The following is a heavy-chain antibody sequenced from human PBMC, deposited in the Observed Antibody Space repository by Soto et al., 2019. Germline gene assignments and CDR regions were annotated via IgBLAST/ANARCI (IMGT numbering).Heavy chain of an antibody. CDR2: INQDGTAK. J-gene: IGHJ4*02. CDR1: GFTFGTHW. CDR3: ASDYGL. D-gene: IGHD4-17*01. Sequence: EVQLVASGGGLVQPGGSLRLSCAVSGFTFGTHWMSWVRQAPGKGPEWVANINQDGTAKSYVDSVKGRFTISRDNAKNSLYLQMNSLRVEDTAVYYCASDYGLGGQGSLVTVSS. V-gene: IGHV3-7*04.